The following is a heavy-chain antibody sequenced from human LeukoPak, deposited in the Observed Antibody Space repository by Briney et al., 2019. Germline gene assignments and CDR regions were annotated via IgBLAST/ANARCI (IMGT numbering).Heavy chain of an antibody. D-gene: IGHD3-22*01. CDR3: ARESGYYYDTSGYTFDY. J-gene: IGHJ4*02. CDR1: GGSSNNYY. CDR2: IYTSGST. V-gene: IGHV4-4*07. Sequence: SETLSLTCTVSGGSSNNYYWSWIRQSAGKGLEWIGRIYTSGSTNYNPSLKSRVSMSVDTSKNQFSLRLRSVTAADTAVYYCARESGYYYDTSGYTFDYWGQGILVTVFS.